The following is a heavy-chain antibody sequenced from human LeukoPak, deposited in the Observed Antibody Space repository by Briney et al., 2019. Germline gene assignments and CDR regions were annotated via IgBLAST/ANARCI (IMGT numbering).Heavy chain of an antibody. CDR2: IYSSGSA. CDR3: ARDGVENSSWYPLDS. CDR1: GASINNNF. Sequence: PSETLSLTCTVSGASINNNFWTWIRQPPGKGLEWIGYIYSSGSANCNPSLKSRVIISGDTSKNQFSLKLTSVTAADTAVYYCARDGVENSSWYPLDSWGPGTLVTVSS. V-gene: IGHV4-59*12. J-gene: IGHJ4*02. D-gene: IGHD6-13*01.